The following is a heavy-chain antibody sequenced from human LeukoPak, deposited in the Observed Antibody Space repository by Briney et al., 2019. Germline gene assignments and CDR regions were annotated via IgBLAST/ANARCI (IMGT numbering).Heavy chain of an antibody. CDR1: GYTFSSYG. Sequence: GASVSVSCTASGYTFSSYGMSWVRQAPGQGLEWMGWISDDNGNTNYAQKLQGRVTITTATSTNTAYIELRSLSSDATAAYYCASEGYYDSSGALDPFDIWGQGPMVTVSS. D-gene: IGHD3-22*01. J-gene: IGHJ3*02. V-gene: IGHV1-18*01. CDR3: ASEGYYDSSGALDPFDI. CDR2: ISDDNGNT.